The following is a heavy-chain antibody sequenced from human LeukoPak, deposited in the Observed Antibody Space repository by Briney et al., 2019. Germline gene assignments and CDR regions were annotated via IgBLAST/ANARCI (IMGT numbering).Heavy chain of an antibody. D-gene: IGHD5-24*01. CDR1: GYTFTSYY. CDR3: ARDRYSIRDGYNFPLFDY. V-gene: IGHV1-46*01. Sequence: ASVKVSCKASGYTFTSYYMHWVRQAPGQGLEWMGIINPSGGSTSYAQKFQGRVTMTRDTSTGTVYMELSSLRSEDTAVYYCARDRYSIRDGYNFPLFDYWGQGTLVTVSS. J-gene: IGHJ4*02. CDR2: INPSGGST.